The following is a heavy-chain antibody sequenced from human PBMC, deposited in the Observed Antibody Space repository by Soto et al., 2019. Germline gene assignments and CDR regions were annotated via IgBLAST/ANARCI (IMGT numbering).Heavy chain of an antibody. CDR1: GFTFSSYE. D-gene: IGHD3-22*01. J-gene: IGHJ3*02. CDR2: ISSSGSTI. CDR3: AREGYYYDSSGYYLSHDAFDI. Sequence: LRLSCAASGFTFSSYEMNWVRQAPGKGLEWVSYISSSGSTIYYADSVKGRFTISRDNAKNSLYLQMNSLRAEDTAVYYCAREGYYYDSSGYYLSHDAFDIWGQGTMVTVS. V-gene: IGHV3-48*03.